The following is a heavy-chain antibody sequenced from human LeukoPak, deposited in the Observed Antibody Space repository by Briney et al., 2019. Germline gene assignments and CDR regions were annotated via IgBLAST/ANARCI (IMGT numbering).Heavy chain of an antibody. Sequence: SETLSLTCTVSGGSISSYYWNWIRQPPGKGLEWIGDISYSGSTKYNPSLKSRVTISLGESKNQLSLKLSSGPAADTPAVYCSSVEGDFWSGYYFYSWGQGTLVTVSS. D-gene: IGHD3-3*01. CDR1: GGSISSYY. J-gene: IGHJ4*02. CDR2: ISYSGST. V-gene: IGHV4-59*08. CDR3: SSVEGDFWSGYYFYS.